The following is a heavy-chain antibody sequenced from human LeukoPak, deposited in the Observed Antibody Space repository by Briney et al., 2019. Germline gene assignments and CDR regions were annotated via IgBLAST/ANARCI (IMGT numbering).Heavy chain of an antibody. CDR1: GFTFSSYG. V-gene: IGHV3-49*04. D-gene: IGHD1-14*01. Sequence: PGGTLRLSCAASGFTFSSYGMSWVRQAPGKGLEWVGFIRSKAYGGTTEYAASVKGRFTISRDDSKSIAYLQMNSLKTEDTAVYYCTRVYPNYYYYYMDVWGKGTTVTISS. J-gene: IGHJ6*03. CDR2: IRSKAYGGTT. CDR3: TRVYPNYYYYYMDV.